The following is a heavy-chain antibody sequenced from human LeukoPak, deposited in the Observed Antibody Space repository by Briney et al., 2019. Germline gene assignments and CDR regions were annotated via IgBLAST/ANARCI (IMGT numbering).Heavy chain of an antibody. Sequence: GESLKISCQGSGYIFTSYWIGWVRQLPGKGLEWMGIIYPGDSDTRYSPSFQGQVTISADKSISTAYLQWSSLKASDTAMYYCARTSCSGGSCYWSFDIWGQGTMVTVSS. CDR1: GYIFTSYW. CDR2: IYPGDSDT. CDR3: ARTSCSGGSCYWSFDI. D-gene: IGHD2-15*01. V-gene: IGHV5-51*01. J-gene: IGHJ3*02.